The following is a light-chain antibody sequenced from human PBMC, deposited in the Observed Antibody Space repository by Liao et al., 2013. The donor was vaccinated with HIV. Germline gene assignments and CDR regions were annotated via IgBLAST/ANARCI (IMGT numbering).Light chain of an antibody. J-gene: IGLJ3*02. CDR3: QTWDSGWV. V-gene: IGLV3-1*01. Sequence: SYELTQPPSVSVSPGQTASITCSGDKLGDKYACWYQQKPGQSPVLLIYQDTKRPSGIPERFSGSSSGNTATLTISGTQTMDEADYYCQTWDSGWVFGGGTKLTVL. CDR1: KLGDKY. CDR2: QDT.